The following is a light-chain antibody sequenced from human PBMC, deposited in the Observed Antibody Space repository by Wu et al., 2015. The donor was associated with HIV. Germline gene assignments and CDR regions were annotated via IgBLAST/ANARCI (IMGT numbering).Light chain of an antibody. Sequence: EIVLTQSPDTLSLSPRERATLSCRASQSVRSNFLAWYQQKPGQAPRLLIFGASSRATGVPDRFRWQVGLGQTSLSPSADWSLKILAVYFCQQYGSSPWTFGRRDQGGNET. J-gene: IGKJ1*01. CDR3: QQYGSSPWT. CDR1: QSVRSNF. V-gene: IGKV3-20*01. CDR2: GAS.